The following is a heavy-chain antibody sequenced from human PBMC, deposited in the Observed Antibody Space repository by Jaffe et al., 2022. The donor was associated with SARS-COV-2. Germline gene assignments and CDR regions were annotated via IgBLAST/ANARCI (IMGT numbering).Heavy chain of an antibody. CDR2: IKQDGSEK. J-gene: IGHJ6*02. CDR1: GFTFSSYW. V-gene: IGHV3-7*01. CDR3: AREGGGYCSSTSCYGYYYYGMDV. Sequence: EVQLVESGGGLVQPGGSLRLSCAASGFTFSSYWMSWVRQAPGKGLEWVANIKQDGSEKYYVDSVKGRFTISRDNAKNSLYLQMNSLRAEDTAVYYCAREGGGYCSSTSCYGYYYYGMDVWGQGTTVTVSS. D-gene: IGHD2-2*01.